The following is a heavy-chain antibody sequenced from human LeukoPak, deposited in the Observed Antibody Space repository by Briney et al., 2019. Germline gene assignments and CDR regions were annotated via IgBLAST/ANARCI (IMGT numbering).Heavy chain of an antibody. V-gene: IGHV3-30-3*01. J-gene: IGHJ4*02. CDR3: AKGQELDDGVFDS. D-gene: IGHD1-1*01. CDR2: FSYDGSTQ. CDR1: GFTFSTYA. Sequence: GGSLRLSCAGSGFTFSTYAMHWVRQAPGKGLEWVALFSYDGSTQRYADSVKGRFTISRDNSKKTLYLQLNSLRVEDTAIYYCAKGQELDDGVFDSWGQGTLVTVSS.